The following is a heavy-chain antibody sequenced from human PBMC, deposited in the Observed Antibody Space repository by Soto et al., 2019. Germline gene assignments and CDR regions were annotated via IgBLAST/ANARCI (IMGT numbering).Heavy chain of an antibody. D-gene: IGHD3-16*01. CDR2: IKSKTDGGTT. V-gene: IGHV3-15*07. Sequence: EVQLVESGGGLVKPGGSLRLSCAASGFTFSHAWMNWVRQAPGKGLEWVGRIKSKTDGGTTDYAAPVKGRFTISRDDAKNRLYPQMNSLNTEDTAVDDCTKGRCEDMGDAFDILVQGTMVTVSS. CDR3: TKGRCEDMGDAFDI. CDR1: GFTFSHAW. J-gene: IGHJ3*02.